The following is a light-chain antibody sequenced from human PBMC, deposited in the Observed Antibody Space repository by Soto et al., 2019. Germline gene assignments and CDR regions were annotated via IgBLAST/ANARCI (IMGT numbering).Light chain of an antibody. CDR1: SGHSSYA. Sequence: QSVLTQSPSASASLGASVKLTCTLSSGHSSYAIAWHQQQPEKGPRYLMKINSDGSHTKGDGIPDRFSGSSSGAERYLTISSLQSEDEADYYCQTWGTGYWVFGGGTKVTVL. CDR3: QTWGTGYWV. V-gene: IGLV4-69*01. CDR2: INSDGSH. J-gene: IGLJ3*02.